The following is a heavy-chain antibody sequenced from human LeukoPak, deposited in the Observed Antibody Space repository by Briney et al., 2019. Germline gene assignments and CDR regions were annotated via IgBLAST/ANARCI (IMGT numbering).Heavy chain of an antibody. D-gene: IGHD4-11*01. CDR2: IYYSGST. J-gene: IGHJ5*02. CDR3: ARYSIQNNWFDP. Sequence: SETLSLTCTVSGGSISSSSYYWGWIRQPPGKGLEWIGSIYYSGSTYYNLSLKSRVTISVDTSKNQFSLKLSSVTAADTAVYYCARYSIQNNWFDPWGQGTLVTVSS. V-gene: IGHV4-39*07. CDR1: GGSISSSSYY.